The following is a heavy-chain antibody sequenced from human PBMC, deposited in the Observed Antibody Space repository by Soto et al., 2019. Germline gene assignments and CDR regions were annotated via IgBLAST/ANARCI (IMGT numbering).Heavy chain of an antibody. CDR3: AREPIPPPRGVTPVDP. Sequence: VQLQESGPGLVKPSQTLSLICTVSGASISSGGYYWTWIRQHPGKGPEWIGYIYNSGTTFYNPSLGSRVSMSSDAAKNQFSLELRSVTVADTAVYYCAREPIPPPRGVTPVDPCGHGSLVTVSS. CDR2: IYNSGTT. J-gene: IGHJ5*02. D-gene: IGHD3-10*01. V-gene: IGHV4-31*03. CDR1: GASISSGGYY.